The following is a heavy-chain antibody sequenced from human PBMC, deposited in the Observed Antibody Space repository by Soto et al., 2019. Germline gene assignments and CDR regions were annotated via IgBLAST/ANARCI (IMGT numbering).Heavy chain of an antibody. CDR3: ASPNYYDKRVGYFDY. CDR2: IIPIFGTA. Sequence: SVKVSCKASGGTFSSYAISWVRQAPGQGLEWMGGIIPIFGTANYAQKFQGRVTITADKSTSTAYMELSSLRSEDSAVYYCASPNYYDKRVGYFDYWGQGTLVTVSS. V-gene: IGHV1-69*06. J-gene: IGHJ4*02. D-gene: IGHD3-22*01. CDR1: GGTFSSYA.